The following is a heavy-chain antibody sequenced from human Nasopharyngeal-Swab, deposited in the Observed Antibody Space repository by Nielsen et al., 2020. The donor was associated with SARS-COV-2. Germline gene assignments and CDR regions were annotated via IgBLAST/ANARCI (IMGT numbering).Heavy chain of an antibody. Sequence: WIRQPPGKGLEGVSYISSSGSTIYYADSVKGRFTISRDNAKNSLYLQMNSLRAEDTAVYYCARDQAYYYDSSGYPDYWGQGTLVTVSS. D-gene: IGHD3-22*01. CDR2: ISSSGSTI. V-gene: IGHV3-11*04. CDR3: ARDQAYYYDSSGYPDY. J-gene: IGHJ4*02.